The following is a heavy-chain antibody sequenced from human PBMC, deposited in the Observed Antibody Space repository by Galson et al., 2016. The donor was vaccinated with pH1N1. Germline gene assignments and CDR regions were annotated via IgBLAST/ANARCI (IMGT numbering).Heavy chain of an antibody. CDR1: GFTFRDHL. J-gene: IGHJ6*02. V-gene: IGHV3-7*01. CDR2: IKQDGSEK. CDR3: VRDHDYGDSDPSHYYNGMDV. Sequence: SLRLSCAASGFTFRDHLMSWARQAPGKGPEWVANIKQDGSEKYYVDSVKGRFTTSRDNAKSSLYLQMISLRAEDTAVYYCVRDHDYGDSDPSHYYNGMDVWGQGTTVTVSS. D-gene: IGHD4-17*01.